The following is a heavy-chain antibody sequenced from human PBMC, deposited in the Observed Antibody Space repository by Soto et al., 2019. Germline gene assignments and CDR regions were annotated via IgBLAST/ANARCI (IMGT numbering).Heavy chain of an antibody. J-gene: IGHJ4*02. CDR3: AKEPTGDY. V-gene: IGHV3-23*01. Sequence: GGSLRLSCAASGFTFSSYAMSWVRQAPGKGLEWVSAISGSTYYADSVKGRFTISRDNSKNTLYLQMNSLRAEDTAVYYCAKEPTGDYWGQGTLVTVSS. D-gene: IGHD1-1*01. CDR2: ISGST. CDR1: GFTFSSYA.